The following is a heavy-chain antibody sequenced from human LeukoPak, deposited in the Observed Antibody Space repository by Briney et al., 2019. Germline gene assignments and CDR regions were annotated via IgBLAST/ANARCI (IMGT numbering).Heavy chain of an antibody. CDR3: ARVGSSGWDTFEQSPT. CDR1: GYTFTGHY. J-gene: IGHJ5*02. CDR2: INPNSGGT. Sequence: ASVKVPFKASGYTFTGHYMHWVRQAPGQGLEWMGWINPNSGGTNYAQKFQGRVSMTGDTSISTSYMELSRLSSDDTAVYYCARVGSSGWDTFEQSPTWGQGTLVTVSS. V-gene: IGHV1-2*02. D-gene: IGHD6-19*01.